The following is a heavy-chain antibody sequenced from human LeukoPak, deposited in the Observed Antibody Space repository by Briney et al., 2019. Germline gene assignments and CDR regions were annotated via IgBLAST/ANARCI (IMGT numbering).Heavy chain of an antibody. J-gene: IGHJ4*02. CDR3: AKGYGEFDY. Sequence: GGSLRLSCAASGFIFDDYAMHWVRQAPGKGLEWVSGISWNSGSIGYADSVKGRFTISRDNAKNSLYLQMNSLRAEDTALYYCAKGYGEFDYWGQGTLVTVSS. CDR1: GFIFDDYA. D-gene: IGHD3-10*01. V-gene: IGHV3-9*01. CDR2: ISWNSGSI.